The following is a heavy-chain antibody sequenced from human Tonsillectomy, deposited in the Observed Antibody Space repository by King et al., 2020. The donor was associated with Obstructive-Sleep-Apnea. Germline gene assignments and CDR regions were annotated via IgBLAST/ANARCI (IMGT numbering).Heavy chain of an antibody. J-gene: IGHJ4*02. CDR1: GFTFSSYW. Sequence: VQLVESGGGLVQPGGSLRLSWEASGFTFSSYWMHWVRQAPGKGLVWVSRINSDGSSTSYADSVKGRFTISRDNAKNTLYLQMNSLRAEDTAVYYCARAPYYDFWSGYYSYFDYWGQGTLVTVSS. CDR3: ARAPYYDFWSGYYSYFDY. CDR2: INSDGSST. D-gene: IGHD3-3*01. V-gene: IGHV3-74*01.